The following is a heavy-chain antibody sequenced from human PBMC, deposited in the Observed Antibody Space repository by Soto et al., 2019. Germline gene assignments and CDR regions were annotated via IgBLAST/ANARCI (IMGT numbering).Heavy chain of an antibody. V-gene: IGHV4-34*01. CDR2: INHSGST. Sequence: SETLSLTCAVYGGSFSGYYWSWIRQPPGKGLEWIGEINHSGSTNYNPSLKSRVTISVDTSKNQFSLKLSSVTAADTAVYYCARGVGYYYGMDVWGQGTTVTVSS. J-gene: IGHJ6*02. CDR3: ARGVGYYYGMDV. CDR1: GGSFSGYY.